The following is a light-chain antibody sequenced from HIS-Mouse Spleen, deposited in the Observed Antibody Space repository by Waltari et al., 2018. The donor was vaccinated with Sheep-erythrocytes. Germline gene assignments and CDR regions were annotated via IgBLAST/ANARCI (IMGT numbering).Light chain of an antibody. CDR3: QQSYSTPYT. Sequence: DIQMTQSPSSLSASVADRVTITCRASQSISSYLNWYQQQQGKAPKLLIYAASSLKSGVPSRFSGSGSGTDFTLTISSLPPEDFATYYWQQSYSTPYTFGQGTKLEIK. CDR1: QSISSY. V-gene: IGKV1-39*01. CDR2: AAS. J-gene: IGKJ2*01.